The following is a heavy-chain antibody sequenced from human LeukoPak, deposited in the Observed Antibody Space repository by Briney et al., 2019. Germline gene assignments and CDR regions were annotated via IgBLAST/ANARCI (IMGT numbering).Heavy chain of an antibody. Sequence: SETLSLTCTASGGSIRSYYWSWIRQPPGKGLEWIGYIYYSGSTNYNPSLKSRVTISVDTSKNQFSLKLSSVTAADTAVYYCARTEYQLLSLDYWGQGTLVTVSS. J-gene: IGHJ4*02. D-gene: IGHD2-2*01. CDR3: ARTEYQLLSLDY. CDR1: GGSIRSYY. CDR2: IYYSGST. V-gene: IGHV4-59*01.